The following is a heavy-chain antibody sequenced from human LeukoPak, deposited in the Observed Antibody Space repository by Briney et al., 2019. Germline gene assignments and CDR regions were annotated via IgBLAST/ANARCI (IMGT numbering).Heavy chain of an antibody. Sequence: GGSLRLSCAASGFTFSSHGMSWVRQAPGKGLEWVSTISGSGDNTYYADSVKGRFTISRGNAKNSLYLQMNSLRAEDTAVYYCARLGNYYGFYYWGQGTLVTVSS. V-gene: IGHV3-21*01. J-gene: IGHJ4*02. D-gene: IGHD3-10*01. CDR3: ARLGNYYGFYY. CDR1: GFTFSSHG. CDR2: ISGSGDNT.